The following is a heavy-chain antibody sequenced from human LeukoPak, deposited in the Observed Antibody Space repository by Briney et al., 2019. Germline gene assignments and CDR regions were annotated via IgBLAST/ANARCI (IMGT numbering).Heavy chain of an antibody. J-gene: IGHJ6*03. Sequence: KPSETLSLTCAVYGGSFSGYYWSWIRQPPGKGLEWIGYIYYSGSTYYNPSLKSRVTISVDTSKNQFSLKLSSVTAADTAVYYCARDRAGIAAAWHDYYYMDVWGKGTTVTVSS. CDR1: GGSFSGYY. V-gene: IGHV4-30-4*08. CDR2: IYYSGST. D-gene: IGHD6-13*01. CDR3: ARDRAGIAAAWHDYYYMDV.